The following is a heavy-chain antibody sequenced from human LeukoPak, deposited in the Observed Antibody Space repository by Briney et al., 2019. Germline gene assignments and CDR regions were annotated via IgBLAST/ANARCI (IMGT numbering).Heavy chain of an antibody. J-gene: IGHJ5*02. Sequence: GRSLRLSCAASGFTFSSYGMHWVRQAPGKGLEWVAVIWYDGSNKYCADSVKGRFTISRDNSKNTLYLQMNSLRAEDTAVYYCARGGWLQRPNWFDPWGQGTLVTVSS. CDR2: IWYDGSNK. CDR3: ARGGWLQRPNWFDP. CDR1: GFTFSSYG. V-gene: IGHV3-33*01. D-gene: IGHD5-24*01.